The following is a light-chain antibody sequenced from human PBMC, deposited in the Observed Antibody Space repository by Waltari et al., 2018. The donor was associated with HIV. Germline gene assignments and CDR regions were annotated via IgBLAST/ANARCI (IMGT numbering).Light chain of an antibody. Sequence: QSALTQPASVSGSPGQSIVISCTGTSDDVGYYHYVFWYQQHPGKVPKLVIYDVTSRPSGVSNRFSGSKSGNTASLTISGLRADDEADYYCSSYVGSSTSWLFGGGTKLTV. CDR3: SSYVGSSTSWL. CDR2: DVT. CDR1: SDDVGYYHY. J-gene: IGLJ3*02. V-gene: IGLV2-14*03.